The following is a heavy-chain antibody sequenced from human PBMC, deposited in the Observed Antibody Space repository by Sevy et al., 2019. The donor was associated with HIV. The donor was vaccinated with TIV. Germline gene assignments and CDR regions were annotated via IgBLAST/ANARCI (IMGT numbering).Heavy chain of an antibody. D-gene: IGHD6-6*01. CDR1: GFTFSDYY. CDR2: ISSSGSTI. V-gene: IGHV3-11*01. J-gene: IGHJ6*02. Sequence: GGSLRLSCAASGFTFSDYYMSWIRQAPGKGLEWVSYISSSGSTIYYADSVKGRFTRSRDNAKNSLYLQMNSLRAEDAAVYYCARDTSRSGSSRYYYYYGMDVWCQGTTVTVSS. CDR3: ARDTSRSGSSRYYYYYGMDV.